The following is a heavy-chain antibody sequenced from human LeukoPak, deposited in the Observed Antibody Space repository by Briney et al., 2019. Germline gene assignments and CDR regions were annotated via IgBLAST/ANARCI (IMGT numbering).Heavy chain of an antibody. V-gene: IGHV4-30-4*01. J-gene: IGHJ4*02. D-gene: IGHD6-13*01. CDR3: AREWAAAGTIAY. Sequence: SETLSLTCTVSGGSISSGDYYWSWIRQPPGKGLEWIGYIYYSWSTYYNPSLKSRVTLSVDTSKNQFSLKLSSVTAADTAVYYCAREWAAAGTIAYWGQGTLVTVSS. CDR1: GGSISSGDYY. CDR2: IYYSWST.